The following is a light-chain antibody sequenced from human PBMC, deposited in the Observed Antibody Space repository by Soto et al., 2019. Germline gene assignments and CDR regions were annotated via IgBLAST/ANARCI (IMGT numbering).Light chain of an antibody. CDR1: QSVSSY. V-gene: IGKV3-11*01. CDR2: DAS. J-gene: IGKJ2*01. CDR3: QQRRNWPPAYT. Sequence: EIVLTQSPATLSLSPGERATLSCRASQSVSSYLAWYQQKPGQAPRLLIYDASNRATGIPARFSGSGSGTDVTLPISSLEPEDFGVYYCQQRRNWPPAYTFGQGTKLEIK.